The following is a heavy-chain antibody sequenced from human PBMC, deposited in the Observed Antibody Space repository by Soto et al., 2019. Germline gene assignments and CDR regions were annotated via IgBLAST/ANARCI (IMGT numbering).Heavy chain of an antibody. V-gene: IGHV1-2*02. CDR3: ARGGGVGVAGSAAFDM. Sequence: QLHLVQSGAVVKKPGASVTVSCSASGYPVTAYYMHWVRQAPGRGLEWMGGINPATGAAKFTQTFQGRATLARAASASTVFMELSGLTSGATAVFYCARGGGVGVAGSAAFDMWGQGTLVTVSS. CDR2: INPATGAA. D-gene: IGHD3-3*01. CDR1: GYPVTAYY. J-gene: IGHJ3*02.